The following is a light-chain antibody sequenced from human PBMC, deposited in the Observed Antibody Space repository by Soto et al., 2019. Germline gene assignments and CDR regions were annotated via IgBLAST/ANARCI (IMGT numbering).Light chain of an antibody. CDR3: MQSIQFPIT. CDR2: EVY. J-gene: IGKJ5*01. CDR1: QSLLHSDGKAY. Sequence: DIVLTQTPLSLSVTPGQPASISCKPSQSLLHSDGKAYLYWYLQKPGHPPQLMIYEVYNRFSGVQDRFSGSGSGTDFTLKIRRVEAEDVGVYYCMQSIQFPITFGQGTRLEIK. V-gene: IGKV2D-29*01.